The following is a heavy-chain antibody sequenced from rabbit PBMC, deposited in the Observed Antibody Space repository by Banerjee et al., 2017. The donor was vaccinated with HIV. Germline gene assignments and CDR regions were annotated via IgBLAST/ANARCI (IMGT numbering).Heavy chain of an antibody. V-gene: IGHV1S40*01. D-gene: IGHD1-1*01. Sequence: QAPGKGLELIGCIYTGGGTTYYASWAKGRFTISKTSSTTVTLQMTSLTAADTATYFCAREDGVIGWNFNFWGQGTLVTVS. CDR3: AREDGVIGWNFNF. J-gene: IGHJ3*01. CDR2: IYTGGGTT.